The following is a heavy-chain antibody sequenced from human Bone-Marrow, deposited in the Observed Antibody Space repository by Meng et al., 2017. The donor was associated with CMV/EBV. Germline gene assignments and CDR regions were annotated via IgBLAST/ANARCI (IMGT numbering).Heavy chain of an antibody. J-gene: IGHJ6*02. CDR1: TFTGYY. D-gene: IGHD3-3*01. CDR2: INPNSGGT. CDR3: AIIPDTIFGVATPYGMDV. V-gene: IGHV1-2*02. Sequence: TFTGYYMHWVRQAPGQGLEWMGWINPNSGGTNYAQKFQGRVTMTRDTSISTAYMELSRLRSDDTAVYYCAIIPDTIFGVATPYGMDVWGQGTTVTVSS.